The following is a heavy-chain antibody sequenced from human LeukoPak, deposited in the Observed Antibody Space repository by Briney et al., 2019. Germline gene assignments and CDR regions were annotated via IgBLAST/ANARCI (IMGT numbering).Heavy chain of an antibody. Sequence: GGSLRLSCAASGFTFSSYSMNWVRQAPGKGLEWVSSISSGSGYIYYADSVKGRFTISRDNAKNSLYLQMNSLRDEDTAVYYCAREVVGFDYWGQGTLVTVSS. CDR2: ISSGSGYI. CDR1: GFTFSSYS. V-gene: IGHV3-21*01. J-gene: IGHJ4*02. CDR3: AREVVGFDY. D-gene: IGHD2-15*01.